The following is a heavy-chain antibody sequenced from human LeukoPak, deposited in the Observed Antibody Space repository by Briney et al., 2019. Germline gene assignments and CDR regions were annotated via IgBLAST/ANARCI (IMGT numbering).Heavy chain of an antibody. CDR3: ARDFEYSSHFDY. J-gene: IGHJ4*02. CDR2: IIPILGIA. D-gene: IGHD6-6*01. Sequence: GSSVKVSCKASGGTFSSYAISRVRQAPGQGLEWMGRIIPILGIANYAQKFQGRVTITADKSTSTAYMELSSLRSEDTAVYYCARDFEYSSHFDYWGQGTLVTVSS. CDR1: GGTFSSYA. V-gene: IGHV1-69*04.